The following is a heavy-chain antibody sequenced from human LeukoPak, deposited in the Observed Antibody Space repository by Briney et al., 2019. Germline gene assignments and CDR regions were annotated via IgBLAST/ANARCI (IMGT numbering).Heavy chain of an antibody. V-gene: IGHV4-34*01. D-gene: IGHD3-22*01. J-gene: IGHJ4*02. CDR1: GGSFSGYY. CDR2: INHSGST. Sequence: SETLSLTCAVYGGSFSGYYWSWIRQPPGKGLEWIGEINHSGSTNYNPSLKSRVTISVDTSKNQFSLKLSSVTAADTAVYYCARRVAATYYYDSSGSRAYYFGYWGQGTLVTVSS. CDR3: ARRVAATYYYDSSGSRAYYFGY.